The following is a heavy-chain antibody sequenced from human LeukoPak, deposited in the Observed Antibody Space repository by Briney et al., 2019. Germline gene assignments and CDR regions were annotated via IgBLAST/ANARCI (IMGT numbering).Heavy chain of an antibody. CDR3: ARAGVGAAFDY. D-gene: IGHD1-26*01. V-gene: IGHV1-24*01. J-gene: IGHJ4*02. CDR2: FDPEDGET. Sequence: GASVKVSCKVSGYTLTELSMHWVRQAPGKGLEWMGGFDPEDGETIYAQKFQGRVTITRNTSISTAYMELSSLRSEDTAVYYCARAGVGAAFDYWGQGTLVTVSS. CDR1: GYTLTELS.